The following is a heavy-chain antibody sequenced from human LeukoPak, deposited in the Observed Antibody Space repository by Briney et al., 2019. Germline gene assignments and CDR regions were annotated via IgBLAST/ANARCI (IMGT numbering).Heavy chain of an antibody. CDR2: ISASNGNA. J-gene: IGHJ3*02. D-gene: IGHD6-13*01. Sequence: ASVKVSCKASGYTFTTYGITWVRQAPGQGLEWMGWISASNGNANYAQNLQGRVTMTTDTSTSTAYMELRSLRSDDTAVYYCASNIAAAEAFDIWGQGTMVTVSS. CDR1: GYTFTTYG. V-gene: IGHV1-18*01. CDR3: ASNIAAAEAFDI.